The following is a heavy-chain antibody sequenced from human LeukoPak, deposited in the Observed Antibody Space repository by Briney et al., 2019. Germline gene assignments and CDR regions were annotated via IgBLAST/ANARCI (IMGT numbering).Heavy chain of an antibody. CDR1: GGSFSGYY. Sequence: TSETLSLTCAVYGGSFSGYYWSWIRQPPGKGLEWIGEINHSGSTNYNPSLKSRVTISVDTSKNWFSLKLSSVTAADTAVYYCARVGSSSWSDRNWFDPWGQGTLVTVSS. D-gene: IGHD6-13*01. V-gene: IGHV4-34*01. CDR3: ARVGSSSWSDRNWFDP. J-gene: IGHJ5*02. CDR2: INHSGST.